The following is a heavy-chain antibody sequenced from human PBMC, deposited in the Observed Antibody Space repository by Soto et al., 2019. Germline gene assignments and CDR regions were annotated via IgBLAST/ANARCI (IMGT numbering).Heavy chain of an antibody. D-gene: IGHD3-22*01. CDR1: GFTFSSYS. V-gene: IGHV3-21*01. J-gene: IGHJ5*02. Sequence: LRLSCAASGFTFSSYSMNLVRQAPFNGLEWVSSISSSSSYIYYADSVKGRFTISRDNAKNSLYLQMNSLRAEDTAVYYCARAYYYDSSGYYQKNWFDPWGQGTLVTVSS. CDR2: ISSSSSYI. CDR3: ARAYYYDSSGYYQKNWFDP.